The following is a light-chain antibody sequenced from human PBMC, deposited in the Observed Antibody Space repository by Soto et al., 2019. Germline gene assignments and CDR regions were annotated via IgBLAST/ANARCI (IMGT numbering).Light chain of an antibody. CDR2: SNN. CDR3: AAWDDSLNVYV. Sequence: QSVLTQPPSASGTPGQRVTISCSGSSSKIGSNTVNWYQQLPGTAPKLLIYSNNQRPSGVPDRFSGSKSGTSASLAIIGFQSEDEADYYCAAWDDSLNVYVFGTGTKVTVL. CDR1: SSKIGSNT. J-gene: IGLJ1*01. V-gene: IGLV1-44*01.